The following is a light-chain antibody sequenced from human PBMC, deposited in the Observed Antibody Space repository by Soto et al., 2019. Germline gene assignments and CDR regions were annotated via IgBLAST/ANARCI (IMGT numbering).Light chain of an antibody. CDR1: SSDIGAHNF. V-gene: IGLV2-14*03. CDR2: EVI. Sequence: SALTQPASVSGSPGQAITVSCSVTSSDIGAHNFVSWYQQHPGKAPKLIIYEVINRPSGVSDRFSGSKSGNTASLTISGLQSEDEADYYCNSYTTSNTFVFGSGTKVTVL. J-gene: IGLJ1*01. CDR3: NSYTTSNTFV.